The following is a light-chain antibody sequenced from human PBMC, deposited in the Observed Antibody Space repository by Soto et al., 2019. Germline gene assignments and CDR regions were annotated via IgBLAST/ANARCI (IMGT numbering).Light chain of an antibody. V-gene: IGLV2-14*01. CDR2: ASS. CDR1: SSDVGSYNY. CDR3: SPHTAGSTLYV. J-gene: IGLJ1*01. Sequence: QSVLTQPASVSGSPGQSLTISCTRTSSDVGSYNYVSWYPHHPGKAPRLMIYASSNRPSGVSHRFSGSRSCNPASLTISGLQAEEEAENYCSPHTAGSTLYVFGTGTKAPS.